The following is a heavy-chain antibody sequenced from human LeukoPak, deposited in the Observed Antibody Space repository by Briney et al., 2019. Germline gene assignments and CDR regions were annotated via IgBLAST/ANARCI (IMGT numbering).Heavy chain of an antibody. CDR2: ISSSGSTK. D-gene: IGHD3-10*01. CDR1: AFTFSSYE. Sequence: GGSLRLSCAASAFTFSSYEMNWVRQAPGKGLEWVSYISSSGSTKHYADSVKGRFTISRDNAKNPLYLQMNSLRAEDTAVYYCARDWFKTHDYWGQGTLVTVSS. J-gene: IGHJ4*02. CDR3: ARDWFKTHDY. V-gene: IGHV3-48*03.